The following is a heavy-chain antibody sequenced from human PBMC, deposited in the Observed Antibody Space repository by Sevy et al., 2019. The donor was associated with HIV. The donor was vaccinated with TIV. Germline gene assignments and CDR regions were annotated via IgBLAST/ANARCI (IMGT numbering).Heavy chain of an antibody. CDR1: GCTFTSYG. V-gene: IGHV1-18*01. CDR2: ISAYNGNT. Sequence: ASVKVSCKASGCTFTSYGISWVRQAPGQGLEWMGWISAYNGNTNYALKLQGRVTMITDTSTSTAYMELRSLRSDDTAVYYCARDVHHLTAASLPHDAFDIWGQGTMVTVSS. CDR3: ARDVHHLTAASLPHDAFDI. J-gene: IGHJ3*02. D-gene: IGHD6-6*01.